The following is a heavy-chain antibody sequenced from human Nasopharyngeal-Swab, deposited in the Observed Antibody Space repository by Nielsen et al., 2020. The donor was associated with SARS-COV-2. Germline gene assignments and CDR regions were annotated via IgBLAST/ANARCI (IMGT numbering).Heavy chain of an antibody. J-gene: IGHJ3*02. CDR1: GGTFSSYA. Sequence: SVKVSCKASGGTFSSYAISWVRQAPGQGLEWMGGIIPIFDTANYAQKFQGRVTITADKSTSTAYMELSSLRSEDTAVYYCARAPGGIQLWLPHRDAFDIWGQGTMVTVSS. CDR2: IIPIFDTA. V-gene: IGHV1-69*06. CDR3: ARAPGGIQLWLPHRDAFDI. D-gene: IGHD5-18*01.